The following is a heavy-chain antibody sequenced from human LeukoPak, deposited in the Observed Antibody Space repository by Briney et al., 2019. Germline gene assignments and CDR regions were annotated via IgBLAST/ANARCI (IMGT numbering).Heavy chain of an antibody. CDR1: GFTFSSFG. CDR3: ARAGDGYYYGSAY. Sequence: GSLSLSCAAPGFTFSSFGMHWVRQAPGKGLEWVAVIYYDGSYKYCADSVKGRFPISRDNSKDTLYLQMNSLRAEDTAMYYCARAGDGYYYGSAYWGQGTLVTVSS. D-gene: IGHD3-10*01. J-gene: IGHJ4*02. CDR2: IYYDGSYK. V-gene: IGHV3-33*01.